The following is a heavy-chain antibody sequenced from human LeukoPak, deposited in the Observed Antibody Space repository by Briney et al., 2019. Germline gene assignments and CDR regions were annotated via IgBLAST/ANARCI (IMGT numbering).Heavy chain of an antibody. Sequence: GASVKVSCKASGYTFTGYYMHWVRQAPGQGLEWMGWINPNNSGTNYAQKFQGRVTMTRDTSISTAYMELSRLRSDDTAVYYCARDPRYCSSTSCSEGYGWFDPWGQGTLVTVSS. CDR1: GYTFTGYY. CDR3: ARDPRYCSSTSCSEGYGWFDP. CDR2: INPNNSGT. J-gene: IGHJ5*02. V-gene: IGHV1-2*02. D-gene: IGHD2-2*01.